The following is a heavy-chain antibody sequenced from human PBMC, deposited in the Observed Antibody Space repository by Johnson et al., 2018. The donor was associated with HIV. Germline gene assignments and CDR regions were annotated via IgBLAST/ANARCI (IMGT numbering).Heavy chain of an antibody. Sequence: VQLVESGGGLVQPGGSLRLSCAASGFTFSDHYMDWVRQAPGKGLEWVSVIYSGGSPYYADSVKGRFTISRDNSENTLYLQMNSLRAEDTAVYYCAKDEQWLNDAFDIWGQGTMVTVSS. CDR2: IYSGGSP. CDR3: AKDEQWLNDAFDI. V-gene: IGHV3-66*01. CDR1: GFTFSDHY. J-gene: IGHJ3*02. D-gene: IGHD6-19*01.